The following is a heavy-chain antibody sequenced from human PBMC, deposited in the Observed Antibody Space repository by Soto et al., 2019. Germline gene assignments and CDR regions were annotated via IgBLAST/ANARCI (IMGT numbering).Heavy chain of an antibody. J-gene: IGHJ6*03. CDR1: GFTSSNYW. CDR3: AGSTSSWGV. D-gene: IGHD6-13*01. CDR2: IKQDGSEK. V-gene: IGHV3-7*01. Sequence: PWGSLRLSCVASGFTSSNYWMNWVRQAPGKGLEWVANIKQDGSEKNYVDSVKGRFTISRDNAKNSLYLQMNSLRAEDTAVYYCAGSTSSWGVWGKGTTVTVS.